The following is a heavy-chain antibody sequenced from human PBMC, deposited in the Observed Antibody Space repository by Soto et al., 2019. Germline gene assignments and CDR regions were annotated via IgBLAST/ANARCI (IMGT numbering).Heavy chain of an antibody. J-gene: IGHJ6*03. CDR1: GFTFSDSF. V-gene: IGHV3-11*01. Sequence: QVQLVESGGGLVKPGGSLRLSCAASGFTFSDSFMSWSRQTPGKGLEWLSYIFGRDGNIYYADSVRGRFTISRDNAKNSVYLQMNSLRAEDTAVYYCAGDQGPNYMAVWGKGTTVTVS. CDR2: IFGRDGNI. CDR3: AGDQGPNYMAV.